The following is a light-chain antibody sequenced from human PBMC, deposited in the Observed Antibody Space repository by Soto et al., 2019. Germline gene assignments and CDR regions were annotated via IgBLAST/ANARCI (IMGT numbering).Light chain of an antibody. CDR3: QVWDSDSDHWV. J-gene: IGLJ3*02. V-gene: IGLV3-21*02. CDR2: DDR. CDR1: KLADKS. Sequence: SYELTQAPSVSVAPGQRARITCAGNKLADKSVHWYQQKPGQAPGLVVYDDRDRPSGVPERFSGTNSDNLAALTIFRVEAGDEDDYFCQVWDSDSDHWVFGGGTKVTVL.